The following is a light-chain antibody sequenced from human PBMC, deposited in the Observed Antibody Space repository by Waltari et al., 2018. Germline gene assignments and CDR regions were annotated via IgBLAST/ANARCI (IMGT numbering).Light chain of an antibody. V-gene: IGKV3-11*01. J-gene: IGKJ4*01. CDR3: QLRTYWPALT. CDR2: DTS. CDR1: QSVDKY. Sequence: EIVLTQSPATLSLSPGERATLSCRDSQSVDKYFAWYQKKPGQAPRLLIYDTSIRATGIPARFSGSGSGTDFTLTISSLEPEDFAVYYCQLRTYWPALTFGGGTKVEIK.